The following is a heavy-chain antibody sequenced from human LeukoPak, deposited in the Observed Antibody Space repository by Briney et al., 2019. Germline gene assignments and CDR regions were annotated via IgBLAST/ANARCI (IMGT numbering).Heavy chain of an antibody. D-gene: IGHD6-19*01. CDR2: IYYSGST. Sequence: SETLSLTCTVSGGSFSSGSYYWSWIRPPPGQGLEWIGYIYYSGSTNYNPSLKSRVTISVDTSKNQFSLKLSSVTAADTAVYYCARGQWSLYYFDYWGQGTLVTVSS. V-gene: IGHV4-61*01. CDR3: ARGQWSLYYFDY. J-gene: IGHJ4*02. CDR1: GGSFSSGSYY.